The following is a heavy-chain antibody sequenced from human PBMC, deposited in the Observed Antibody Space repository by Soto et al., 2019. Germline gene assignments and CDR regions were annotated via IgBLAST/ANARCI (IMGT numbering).Heavy chain of an antibody. V-gene: IGHV3-48*02. J-gene: IGHJ4*02. CDR2: ISSSSSTI. Sequence: GGSLRLSCAASGFTFSSYSMNWVRQAPGKGLEWVSYISSSSSTIYYADSVKGRFTISRDNAKNSLYLQMNSLRDEDTAVYYCARVQPYYINYYDSSGVSNAPSDYWGQGTLVTVSS. CDR1: GFTFSSYS. D-gene: IGHD3-22*01. CDR3: ARVQPYYINYYDSSGVSNAPSDY.